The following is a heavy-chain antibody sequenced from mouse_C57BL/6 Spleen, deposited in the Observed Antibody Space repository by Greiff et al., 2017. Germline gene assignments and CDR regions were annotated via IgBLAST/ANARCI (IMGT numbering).Heavy chain of an antibody. CDR1: GYTFTSYW. CDR2: IYPSDSET. J-gene: IGHJ2*01. Sequence: VQLQQPGAELVRPGSSVKLSCKASGYTFTSYWMDWVKQRPGQGLEWIGNIYPSDSETHYNQKFKDKATLTVDKSSSTAYMQLSSLTSEDSAVYYCAVNYYGSKDYWGQGTTLTVSS. D-gene: IGHD1-1*01. CDR3: AVNYYGSKDY. V-gene: IGHV1-61*01.